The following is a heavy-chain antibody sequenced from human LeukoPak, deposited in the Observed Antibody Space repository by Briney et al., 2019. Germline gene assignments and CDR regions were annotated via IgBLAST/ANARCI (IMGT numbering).Heavy chain of an antibody. CDR2: ISWNSGSI. CDR3: AREPRIAVAGNYYYYMDV. CDR1: GFTFDDYA. D-gene: IGHD6-19*01. Sequence: PGGSLRLSCAASGFTFDDYAMHWVRQAPGKGLEWVSGISWNSGSIGYADSVKGRFTISRDNAKNSLYLQMNSLRAEDTAVYYCAREPRIAVAGNYYYYMDVWGKGTTVTVSS. J-gene: IGHJ6*03. V-gene: IGHV3-9*01.